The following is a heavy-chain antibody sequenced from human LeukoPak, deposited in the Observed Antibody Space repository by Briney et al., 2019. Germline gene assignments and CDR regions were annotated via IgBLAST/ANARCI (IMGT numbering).Heavy chain of an antibody. CDR3: AKAPGIYYDSSGPDY. D-gene: IGHD3-22*01. CDR2: ISGSGGTA. V-gene: IGHV3-23*01. CDR1: GFTFSSYA. J-gene: IGHJ4*02. Sequence: GGSLSLSCAASGFTFSSYAMAWVRQAPGKGLEWVSSISGSGGTAHYADSVKGRFTISRDNAKNSLYLQMNSLRAEDTALYYCAKAPGIYYDSSGPDYWGQGTLVTVSS.